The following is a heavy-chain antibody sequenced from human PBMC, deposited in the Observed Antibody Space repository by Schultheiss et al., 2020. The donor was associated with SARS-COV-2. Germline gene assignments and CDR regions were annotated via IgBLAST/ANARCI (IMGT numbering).Heavy chain of an antibody. CDR3: AKGSRTAAIPLSYMDV. J-gene: IGHJ6*03. Sequence: GGSLRLSCAASGFTFSSYAMHWVRQAPGKGLEWVAVISYDGSNKYYADSVKGRFTISRDNSKNTLYLQMNSLRAEDTAVYYCAKGSRTAAIPLSYMDVWGKGTTVTVSS. V-gene: IGHV3-30-3*01. CDR1: GFTFSSYA. D-gene: IGHD2-2*02. CDR2: ISYDGSNK.